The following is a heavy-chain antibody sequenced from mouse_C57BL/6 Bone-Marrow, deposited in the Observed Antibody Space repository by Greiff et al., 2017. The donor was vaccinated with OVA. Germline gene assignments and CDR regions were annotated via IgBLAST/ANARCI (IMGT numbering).Heavy chain of an antibody. CDR2: IYPGNSDT. CDR1: GYTFTSYW. J-gene: IGHJ4*01. Sequence: VQLQQSGTVLARPGASVKMSCKTSGYTFTSYWMHWVKQRPGQGLEWIGAIYPGNSDTSYNQKFKGKAKLTAVTSASTAYMELSSLTNEDSAVYYCTSEGIYYDYTDAMDYWGQGTSVTVSS. D-gene: IGHD2-4*01. V-gene: IGHV1-5*01. CDR3: TSEGIYYDYTDAMDY.